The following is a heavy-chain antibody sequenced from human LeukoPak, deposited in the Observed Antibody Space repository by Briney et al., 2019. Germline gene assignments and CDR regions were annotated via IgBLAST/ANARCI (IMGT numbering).Heavy chain of an antibody. CDR1: GYTFTKYD. J-gene: IGHJ4*02. V-gene: IGHV1-18*01. CDR2: ISPYIGNT. Sequence: ASVKVSCKASGYTFTKYDIHWVRQAPGQRLEWMGWISPYIGNTYYSQKLQGRVTTTTDTSTTTAYMELRSLRSDDTGVYYCARFTPRLSREKFDYWGQGTLVTVSS. D-gene: IGHD3-3*02. CDR3: ARFTPRLSREKFDY.